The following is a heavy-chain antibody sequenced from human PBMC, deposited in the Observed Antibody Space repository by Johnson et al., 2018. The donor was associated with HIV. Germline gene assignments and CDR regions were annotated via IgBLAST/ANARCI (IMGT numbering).Heavy chain of an antibody. D-gene: IGHD6-13*01. CDR1: GFTFDDYG. Sequence: VQLVESGGGVVRPGGSLRLSCAASGFTFDDYGMNWVRQAPGKGLEWVSGINWNGGSTGYADSVKGRFTISRDNAKNSLYLQMNSLRAEDTAVYYCARDEYPLRAAAWKSAFDIWGQGTMVTVSS. CDR3: ARDEYPLRAAAWKSAFDI. CDR2: INWNGGST. J-gene: IGHJ3*02. V-gene: IGHV3-20*04.